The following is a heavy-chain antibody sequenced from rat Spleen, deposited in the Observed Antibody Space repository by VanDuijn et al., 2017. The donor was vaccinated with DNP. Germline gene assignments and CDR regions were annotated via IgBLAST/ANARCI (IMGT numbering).Heavy chain of an antibody. CDR1: GFTFSDYN. V-gene: IGHV5-7*01. Sequence: EVQLVESGGGLVQPGRSLKLSCAASGFTFSDYNMAWVRQAPKKGLEWVATISYDGSSTYYRDSVKGRFTISRDNAKSTLYLQMDSLRSEDTATYYCAGHYGGYSYYWYFDFWGPGTMVTVSS. CDR2: ISYDGSST. CDR3: AGHYGGYSYYWYFDF. D-gene: IGHD1-11*01. J-gene: IGHJ1*01.